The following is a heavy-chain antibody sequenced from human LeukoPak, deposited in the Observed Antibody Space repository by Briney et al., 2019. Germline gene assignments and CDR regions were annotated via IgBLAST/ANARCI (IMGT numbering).Heavy chain of an antibody. CDR3: ARVTGTPKDPDSPYYYGMDV. CDR2: ISAYNGNT. D-gene: IGHD2-15*01. Sequence: VASVTVSCKASGYTFTSYGISWVRQAPGQGLEWMGWISAYNGNTNYAQKLQGRVTMTTDTSTSTAYMEMRSLRSDDTAVYYWARVTGTPKDPDSPYYYGMDVWGQGTTVTVSS. J-gene: IGHJ6*02. CDR1: GYTFTSYG. V-gene: IGHV1-18*01.